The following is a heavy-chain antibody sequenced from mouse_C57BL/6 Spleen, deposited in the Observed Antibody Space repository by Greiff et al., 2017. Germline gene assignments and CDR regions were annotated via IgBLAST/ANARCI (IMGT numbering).Heavy chain of an antibody. CDR1: GYTFTSYW. J-gene: IGHJ2*01. CDR3: ARPGRSPYYCDY. Sequence: VQLQESGAELAKPGASVKLSCKASGYTFTSYWMHWVKQRPGQGLEWIGYMNPSRGSTKYNQTFKDRAPLTAEKSSSTSYMQLSSLTYENSTFYSSARPGRSPYYCDYWGQGTTLTVSS. V-gene: IGHV1-7*01. D-gene: IGHD1-1*01. CDR2: MNPSRGST.